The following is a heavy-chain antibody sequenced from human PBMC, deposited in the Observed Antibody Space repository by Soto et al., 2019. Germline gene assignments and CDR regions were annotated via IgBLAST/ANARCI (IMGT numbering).Heavy chain of an antibody. V-gene: IGHV3-66*01. Sequence: GGSLRLSCAASGFTVSSNYMSWVRQAPGKGLEWVSVIYSGGSTYYADSVKGRFTISRDNSKNTLYLQMNSLRAEDTAVYYCARDTRYRGVAFDIWGQGTMVTVSS. CDR1: GFTVSSNY. J-gene: IGHJ3*02. CDR2: IYSGGST. D-gene: IGHD1-26*01. CDR3: ARDTRYRGVAFDI.